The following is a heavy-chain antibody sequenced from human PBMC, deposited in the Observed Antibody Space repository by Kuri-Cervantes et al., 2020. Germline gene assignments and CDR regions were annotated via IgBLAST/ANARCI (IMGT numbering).Heavy chain of an antibody. Sequence: GGSLRRSCKGSGYSFTSYWIGWVRQMPGKGREWMGIIYPGDSDTRYSPSFQGQVTISADKSISTAYLQSSSLKASDTAMYYCARRIAVAGKSYYYYGMDVWAQGTTVTVSS. CDR3: ARRIAVAGKSYYYYGMDV. CDR2: IYPGDSDT. V-gene: IGHV5-51*01. CDR1: GYSFTSYW. J-gene: IGHJ6*02. D-gene: IGHD6-19*01.